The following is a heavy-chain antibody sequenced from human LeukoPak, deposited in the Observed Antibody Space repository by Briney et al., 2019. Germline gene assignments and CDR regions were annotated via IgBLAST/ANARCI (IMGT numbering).Heavy chain of an antibody. CDR2: MNPNSGNT. J-gene: IGHJ6*02. D-gene: IGHD3-3*01. CDR3: ARAKKQILAYGMDV. Sequence: GASVKVSCKASGYTFTSYDINWVRQATGQGLEWMGWMNPNSGNTGYAQKFQGRVTMTRNTSISTAYMELGSLRSEDTAVYYCARAKKQILAYGMDVWGQGTTVTVSS. V-gene: IGHV1-8*01. CDR1: GYTFTSYD.